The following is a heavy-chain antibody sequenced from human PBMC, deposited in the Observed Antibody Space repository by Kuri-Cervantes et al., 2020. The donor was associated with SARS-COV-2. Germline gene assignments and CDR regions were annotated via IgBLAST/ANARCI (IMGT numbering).Heavy chain of an antibody. Sequence: ASVKVSCKASGYTFTGYYIHWVRQAPGQGLEWMGWMNPNSGNTGYAQKFQGRVTITRNTSISTAYMELSSLRSEDTAVYYCARGPTFPYYYYMDVWGKGTTVTVSS. V-gene: IGHV1-8*03. CDR2: MNPNSGNT. CDR3: ARGPTFPYYYYMDV. J-gene: IGHJ6*03. CDR1: GYTFTGYY.